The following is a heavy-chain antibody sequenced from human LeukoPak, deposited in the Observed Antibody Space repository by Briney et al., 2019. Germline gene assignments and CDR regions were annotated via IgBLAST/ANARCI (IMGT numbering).Heavy chain of an antibody. J-gene: IGHJ3*02. CDR1: GGSISSSNW. V-gene: IGHV4-4*02. CDR2: IYHSGST. Sequence: PSGTLSLTCAVSGGSISSSNWWSWVRQPPGKGLEWIGEIYHSGSTNYNPSLKSRVTISVDKSKNQFSLKLSSVTAADTAVYYCARYGVVIQYYDAFDIWGQGTMVTVSS. D-gene: IGHD3-3*01. CDR3: ARYGVVIQYYDAFDI.